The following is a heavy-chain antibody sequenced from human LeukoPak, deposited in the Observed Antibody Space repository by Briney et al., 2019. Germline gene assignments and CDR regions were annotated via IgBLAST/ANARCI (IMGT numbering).Heavy chain of an antibody. CDR2: ISYDGSNK. Sequence: GGSLRLSCAASGFTFSSYAMHWVRQAPGKGLEWVAVISYDGSNKYYADSVKGRFTISRDNSKNTLYLQMNSLRAEDTAVYYCARGAEEWPDDYWGQGALVTVSS. V-gene: IGHV3-30*04. J-gene: IGHJ4*02. CDR1: GFTFSSYA. CDR3: ARGAEEWPDDY. D-gene: IGHD3-3*01.